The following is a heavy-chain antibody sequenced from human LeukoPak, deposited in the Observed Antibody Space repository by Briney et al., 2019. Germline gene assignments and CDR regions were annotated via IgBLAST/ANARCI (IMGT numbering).Heavy chain of an antibody. D-gene: IGHD2-2*01. Sequence: SETLSLTCTVSGGSISSYYWSWIRQPPGKGLEWIGYIYYSGSTNYNPSLKSRVTISVDTSKNQFSLKLSSVTAADTAVYYCARQVVVVPAAMEWFDPWGQGTLVTVSS. CDR1: GGSISSYY. CDR3: ARQVVVVPAAMEWFDP. V-gene: IGHV4-59*08. J-gene: IGHJ5*02. CDR2: IYYSGST.